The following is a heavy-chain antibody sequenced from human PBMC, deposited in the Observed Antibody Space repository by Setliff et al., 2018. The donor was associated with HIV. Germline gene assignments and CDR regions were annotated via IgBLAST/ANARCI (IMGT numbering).Heavy chain of an antibody. D-gene: IGHD3-22*01. CDR2: IRSDGSNK. V-gene: IGHV3-30*02. CDR1: GLTFSNCG. CDR3: ARVYGRGYFDTSGYFDY. J-gene: IGHJ4*02. Sequence: PGGSLRLSCATSGLTFSNCGMHWVRQAPGKGLEWVASIRSDGSNKYYADSVTGRFTISRDNAKNSLYLQMNSLRAEDTAVYYCARVYGRGYFDTSGYFDYWGQGTPVTVSS.